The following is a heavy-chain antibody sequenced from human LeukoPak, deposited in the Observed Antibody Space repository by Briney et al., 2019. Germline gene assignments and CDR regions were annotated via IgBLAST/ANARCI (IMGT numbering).Heavy chain of an antibody. CDR1: GFTFTTHG. CDR3: ARDSSMLRGPLVIYYFDF. D-gene: IGHD3-10*01. V-gene: IGHV3-30*02. Sequence: GGSLRLSCAASGFTFTTHGMHWVRQAPGKGLEGVAFIRYDGSNKYYADSVKGRFTISRDNSKNTLYLQMNSLRVEDTAVYYCARDSSMLRGPLVIYYFDFWGQGTLVTVSS. CDR2: IRYDGSNK. J-gene: IGHJ4*02.